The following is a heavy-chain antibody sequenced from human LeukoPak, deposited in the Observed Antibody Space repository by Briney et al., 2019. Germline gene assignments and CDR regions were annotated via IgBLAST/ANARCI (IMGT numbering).Heavy chain of an antibody. CDR2: LRHDGSNI. CDR1: GFNFNKHD. Sequence: GGSLRLSCTASGFNFNKHDMHWVRQAPGKGLEWVAFLRHDGSNIYYADSVKGRFTISRDNSKNTVYLQMNSLRAEDTAVYYCAAPGVPAATYYFDYWGQGTLVTVSS. V-gene: IGHV3-30*02. D-gene: IGHD2-2*01. J-gene: IGHJ4*02. CDR3: AAPGVPAATYYFDY.